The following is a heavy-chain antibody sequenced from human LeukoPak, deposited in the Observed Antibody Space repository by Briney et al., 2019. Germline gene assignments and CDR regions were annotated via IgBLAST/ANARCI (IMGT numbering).Heavy chain of an antibody. D-gene: IGHD1-26*01. V-gene: IGHV4-39*01. CDR2: IYYSGST. Sequence: TSETLSLTCTVSGGSISSSSYYWGWIRQPPGKGLEWIGSIYYSGSTYYNPSLKSRVTISVDTSKNQFSLKLSSVTAADTAAYYCARYVYWARTLDYWGQGTLVTVSS. CDR1: GGSISSSSYY. CDR3: ARYVYWARTLDY. J-gene: IGHJ4*02.